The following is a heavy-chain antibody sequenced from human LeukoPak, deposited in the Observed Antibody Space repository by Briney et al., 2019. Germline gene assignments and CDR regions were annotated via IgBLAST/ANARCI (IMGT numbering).Heavy chain of an antibody. D-gene: IGHD2-2*02. Sequence: GGSLRLSCAASGFTFSSYSMNWVRQAPGKGLEWVSSISSSSSYIYYADSVKGRFTISRDNAKNSLYLQMNSLRAEDTAVYYCASAQLGYCSSTSCYSAFDIWGQGTMVTVSS. CDR2: ISSSSSYI. V-gene: IGHV3-21*01. CDR1: GFTFSSYS. J-gene: IGHJ3*02. CDR3: ASAQLGYCSSTSCYSAFDI.